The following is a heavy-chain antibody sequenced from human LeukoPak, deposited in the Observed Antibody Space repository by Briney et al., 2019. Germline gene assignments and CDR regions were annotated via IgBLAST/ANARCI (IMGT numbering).Heavy chain of an antibody. Sequence: GGSLRLSFAASGFTFSRSGMHWVRQAPGKGLEWLAVIQYDGSNKYYADSVKGRFTISRDNSKNTLYLQMNSLRAEDTAVYYCARGFWELLHLLDYWGQGTLVTVSS. CDR2: IQYDGSNK. D-gene: IGHD1-26*01. CDR3: ARGFWELLHLLDY. V-gene: IGHV3-30*02. CDR1: GFTFSRSG. J-gene: IGHJ4*02.